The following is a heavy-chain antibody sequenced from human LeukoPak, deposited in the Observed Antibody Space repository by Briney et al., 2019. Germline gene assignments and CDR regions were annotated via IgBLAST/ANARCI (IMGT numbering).Heavy chain of an antibody. J-gene: IGHJ4*02. Sequence: GGSLRLSCAASGFTFSSYSMNWVRQAPGKGLEWVSYISSSSSTIYYADSVKGRFTISRDNAKNSLYLQMNSPRAEDTAVYYCARDRSSGGLRYFDWLFYYWGQGALVTVSS. V-gene: IGHV3-48*04. CDR2: ISSSSSTI. CDR1: GFTFSSYS. CDR3: ARDRSSGGLRYFDWLFYY. D-gene: IGHD3-9*01.